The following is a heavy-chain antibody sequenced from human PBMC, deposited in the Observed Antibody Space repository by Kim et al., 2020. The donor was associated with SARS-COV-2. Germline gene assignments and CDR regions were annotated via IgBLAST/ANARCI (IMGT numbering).Heavy chain of an antibody. Sequence: NYNPSLKSRVTRSVDTSKNQFSLKLSSVTAADTAVYYCARRGVTNWYFDLWGRGTLVTVSS. V-gene: IGHV4-59*08. CDR3: ARRGVTNWYFDL. D-gene: IGHD4-17*01. J-gene: IGHJ2*01.